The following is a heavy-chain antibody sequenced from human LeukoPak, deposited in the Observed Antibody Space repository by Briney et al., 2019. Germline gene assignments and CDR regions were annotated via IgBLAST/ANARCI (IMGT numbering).Heavy chain of an antibody. D-gene: IGHD3-10*01. Sequence: GGSLRLSCAASGFTFSSYAMSWVRQAPGKGLEWVSYISSSGSTIYYADSVKGRFTISRDNAKNSLYLQMNSLRAEDTAVYYCARGSILLWFGDMDVWGKGTTVTVSS. CDR3: ARGSILLWFGDMDV. V-gene: IGHV3-48*04. CDR1: GFTFSSYA. CDR2: ISSSGSTI. J-gene: IGHJ6*03.